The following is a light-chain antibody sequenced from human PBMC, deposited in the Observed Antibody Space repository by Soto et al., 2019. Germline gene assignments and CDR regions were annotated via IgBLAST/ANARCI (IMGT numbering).Light chain of an antibody. J-gene: IGKJ4*01. Sequence: DIQITQSPSSLSASVGDRVTITCQASQDISNYLNWYQQRPGKAPNLLISDVSSLETGVPSRFSGSGSGTDFTFTISSLQPEDAATYYCQQYDYLPLTFGGGTKVEIK. CDR1: QDISNY. V-gene: IGKV1-33*01. CDR3: QQYDYLPLT. CDR2: DVS.